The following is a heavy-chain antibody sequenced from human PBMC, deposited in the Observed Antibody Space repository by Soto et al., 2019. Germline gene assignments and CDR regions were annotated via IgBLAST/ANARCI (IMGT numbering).Heavy chain of an antibody. V-gene: IGHV1-2*02. CDR1: GYTFTGYY. J-gene: IGHJ3*02. CDR3: ARWEQLVLGFDI. D-gene: IGHD6-6*01. CDR2: INPNSGGT. Sequence: ASVKVSCKASGYTFTGYYIHWVRQAPGQGLEWMGWINPNSGGTNFAQKFQGRVTVTRDTSISTAYMELTSLRSDDTAVYYCARWEQLVLGFDIWGQGTMVTVSS.